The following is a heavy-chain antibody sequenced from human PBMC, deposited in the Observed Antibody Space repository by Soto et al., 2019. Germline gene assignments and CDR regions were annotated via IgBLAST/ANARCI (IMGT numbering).Heavy chain of an antibody. CDR3: TWSLDY. J-gene: IGHJ4*02. D-gene: IGHD1-26*01. CDR2: INQDGSQT. Sequence: EVQLVQSGGGLVQPGGSLRLSCAASGFPFSSSWMDWVRQAPGKGLEWVANINQDGSQTYYVDSVKGRFTVSRDNAENSVYLQMNSLRVEDTAVYYCTWSLDYWGQGTLLTVSS. CDR1: GFPFSSSW. V-gene: IGHV3-7*03.